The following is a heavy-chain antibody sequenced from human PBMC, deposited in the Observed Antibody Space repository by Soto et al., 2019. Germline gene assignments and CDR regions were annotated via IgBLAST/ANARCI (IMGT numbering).Heavy chain of an antibody. CDR2: INAANGNT. CDR3: AREGPYRTNNGCFDP. D-gene: IGHD4-4*01. J-gene: IGHJ5*02. V-gene: IGHV1-3*01. Sequence: GASVKVSCKASGYTFTRYGIHWVRQAPGQRLEWMGWINAANGNTKNSEKLQGRVTITRDTSASTAYVELSSLTSKDTAVYYCAREGPYRTNNGCFDPWGQGTLVTVSS. CDR1: GYTFTRYG.